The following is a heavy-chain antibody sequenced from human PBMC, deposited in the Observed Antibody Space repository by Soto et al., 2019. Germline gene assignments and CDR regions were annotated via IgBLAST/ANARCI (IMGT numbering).Heavy chain of an antibody. J-gene: IGHJ5*02. CDR3: ARAPLPRNNWFDP. Sequence: SSVKVSCKASGYTFTSYAMHWVRQAPGQRLEWMGWINAGNGNTKYSQKFQGRVTITRDTSASTAYMELSSLRSEDTAVYYCARAPLPRNNWFDPWGQGTLVCVSA. V-gene: IGHV1-3*01. CDR2: INAGNGNT. CDR1: GYTFTSYA.